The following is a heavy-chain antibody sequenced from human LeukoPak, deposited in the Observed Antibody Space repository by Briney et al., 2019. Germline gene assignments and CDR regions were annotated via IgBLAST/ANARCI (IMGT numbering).Heavy chain of an antibody. Sequence: GGSLRLSCAASGFTFSSYSMNWVRQAPGKGLEWVSSISSSSSYIYYADSVKGRLTISRDNAKNSLYLQMNSLRAEDTAVYYCARVYDFWSGYADYWGQGTLVTVSS. V-gene: IGHV3-21*01. J-gene: IGHJ4*02. CDR2: ISSSSSYI. CDR3: ARVYDFWSGYADY. CDR1: GFTFSSYS. D-gene: IGHD3-3*01.